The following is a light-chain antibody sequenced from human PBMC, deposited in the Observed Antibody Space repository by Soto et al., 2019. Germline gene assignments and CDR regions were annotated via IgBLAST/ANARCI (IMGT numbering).Light chain of an antibody. J-gene: IGLJ2*01. CDR3: CSYAGSSTLV. CDR2: EVS. V-gene: IGLV2-23*02. Sequence: QSALTQPASVSGSPGQSITISCTGTSSDVGSYNLVSWYHQHPGKAPKLMIYEVSKRPSGVSNRFSGSKSGNTASLTISGLQAEDEADYYCCSYAGSSTLVFGGGTKLTV. CDR1: SSDVGSYNL.